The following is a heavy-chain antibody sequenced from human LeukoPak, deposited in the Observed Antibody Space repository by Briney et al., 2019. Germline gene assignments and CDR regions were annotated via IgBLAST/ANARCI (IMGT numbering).Heavy chain of an antibody. V-gene: IGHV1-2*02. CDR2: INPNSGGT. D-gene: IGHD6-19*01. J-gene: IGHJ5*02. CDR1: GYTFTGYY. Sequence: ASVEVSCKASGYTFTGYYMHWVRQAPGQGLEWMGWINPNSGGTNYAQKFQGRVTMTRDTSISTAYMELSRLRSDDTAVYYCARDGLGAVAGGNSWFDPWGQGTLVTVSS. CDR3: ARDGLGAVAGGNSWFDP.